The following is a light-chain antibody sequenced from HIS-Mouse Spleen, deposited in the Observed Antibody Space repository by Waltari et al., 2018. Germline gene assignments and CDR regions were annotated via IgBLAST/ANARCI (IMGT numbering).Light chain of an antibody. CDR2: DAS. CDR3: QQRSNWPIFT. V-gene: IGKV3-11*01. J-gene: IGKJ3*01. Sequence: EIVLTQSPATLSLSPGERATLSCRASQSVSSYLAWYQQKPGQAPRRLIYDASNRATGIPAMFSGSGSGTDFTLTISSLEPEDFAVYYCQQRSNWPIFTFGPGTKVDIK. CDR1: QSVSSY.